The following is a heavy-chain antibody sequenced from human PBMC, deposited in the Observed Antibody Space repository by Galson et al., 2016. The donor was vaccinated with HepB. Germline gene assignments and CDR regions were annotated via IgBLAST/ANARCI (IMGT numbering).Heavy chain of an antibody. CDR2: ISASSGTI. V-gene: IGHV3-48*01. D-gene: IGHD3-10*01. CDR1: GFRLSDYN. CDR3: ARPYTYYFGSGSYFDVLHYGMDV. J-gene: IGHJ6*02. Sequence: SLRLSCAASGFRLSDYNMNWVRQAPGRGLEWVAYISASSGTIYYEDSVKGRFTIPRDNAHNQLSLQMNSLRAEDTAFYYCARPYTYYFGSGSYFDVLHYGMDVWGQGTTVTVSS.